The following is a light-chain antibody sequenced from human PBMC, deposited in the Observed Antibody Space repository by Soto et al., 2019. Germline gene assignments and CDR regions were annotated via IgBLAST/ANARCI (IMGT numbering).Light chain of an antibody. J-gene: IGLJ2*01. CDR2: EVT. Sequence: QSALTQPPSASGSPGQSVTISCTGTSSDVGGYNYVSWYQQRPGQAPQLILYEVTKRPSGVPGRFSGSKSGNTASLTVSGLQAEDEADYYCQSYDSSLSDVVFGGGTKLTVL. V-gene: IGLV2-8*01. CDR1: SSDVGGYNY. CDR3: QSYDSSLSDVV.